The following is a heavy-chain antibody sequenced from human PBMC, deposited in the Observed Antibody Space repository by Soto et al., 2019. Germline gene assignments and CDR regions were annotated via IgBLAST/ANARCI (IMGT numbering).Heavy chain of an antibody. CDR3: VSLIWSRFDDTAMAAYYYYCMDV. CDR2: ISSSSSTI. D-gene: IGHD5-18*01. Sequence: EVQLVESGGGLVQPGGSLRLSCAASGFTFSSYSMNWVRQAPGKGLEWVSYISSSSSTIYYADSVKGRFTISRDNAKNALYLQMNSLRDEDTAVYYCVSLIWSRFDDTAMAAYYYYCMDVWGQGTTVTVYS. CDR1: GFTFSSYS. V-gene: IGHV3-48*02. J-gene: IGHJ6*02.